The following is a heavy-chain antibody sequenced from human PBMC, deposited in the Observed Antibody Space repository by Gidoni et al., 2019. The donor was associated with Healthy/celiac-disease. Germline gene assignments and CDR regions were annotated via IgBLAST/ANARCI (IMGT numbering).Heavy chain of an antibody. CDR2: INHSGST. V-gene: IGHV4-34*01. CDR1: GGSFSGSY. Sequence: QVQLQQWGAGLLMPSETLSLTCAVYGGSFSGSYWIWIRQPPGKGRDWIGEINHSGSTNYNPSLKSRVTISVGTSKNQFSLKLGSVTAADTAVYYCARGRPIWFGETGRYYYYYGMDVWGQGTTVTVSS. CDR3: ARGRPIWFGETGRYYYYYGMDV. J-gene: IGHJ6*02. D-gene: IGHD3-10*01.